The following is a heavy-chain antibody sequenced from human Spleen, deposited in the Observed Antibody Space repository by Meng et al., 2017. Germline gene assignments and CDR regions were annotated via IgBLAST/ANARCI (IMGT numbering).Heavy chain of an antibody. J-gene: IGHJ6*02. CDR2: MNPNSGNT. CDR1: GYTFTSYE. Sequence: GSVTVSRKASGYTFTSYEINWVRQATGQGLEWMGWMNPNSGNTGYAQKFQGRVTMTRNTSISTAYMELSSLRSEDTAVYYCASGAGDYYYYYGMDVWGQGTTVTVSS. V-gene: IGHV1-8*01. CDR3: ASGAGDYYYYYGMDV.